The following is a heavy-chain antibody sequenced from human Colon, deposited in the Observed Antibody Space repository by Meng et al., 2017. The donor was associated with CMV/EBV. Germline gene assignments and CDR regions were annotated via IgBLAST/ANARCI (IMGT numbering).Heavy chain of an antibody. CDR3: AKERGDFWSGRGSFDY. Sequence: GESLKISCAGSGFIFSDHYIDWVRQAPGRGLQLVSSITSRSCSIYQAESLQGRFTISRDNAKKALYLQMNSLRAEDTAVYYCAKERGDFWSGRGSFDYWGQGTLVTVSS. CDR1: GFIFSDHY. D-gene: IGHD3-3*01. J-gene: IGHJ4*02. V-gene: IGHV3-69-1*02. CDR2: ITSRSCSI.